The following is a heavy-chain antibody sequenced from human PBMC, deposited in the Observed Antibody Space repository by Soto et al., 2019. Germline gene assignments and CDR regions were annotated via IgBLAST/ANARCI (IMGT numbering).Heavy chain of an antibody. Sequence: QVQLQESGPGLVKPSETLSLTCTVSGGSIDGYNCAWIRQTPGKALEWVGYVYDNGDSGYNPSPNSRFTPSRDTSRSQFSLQLRSVTAADTAVYYCVGQGIGRLHGLVDVWGRGTTVTVSS. CDR1: GGSIDGYN. D-gene: IGHD5-12*01. CDR2: VYDNGDS. V-gene: IGHV4-59*08. J-gene: IGHJ6*01. CDR3: VGQGIGRLHGLVDV.